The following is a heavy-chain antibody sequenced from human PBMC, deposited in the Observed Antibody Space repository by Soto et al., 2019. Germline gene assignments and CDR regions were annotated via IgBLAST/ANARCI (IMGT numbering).Heavy chain of an antibody. V-gene: IGHV3-23*01. CDR1: GFTFSSYA. CDR2: ISGSGGST. D-gene: IGHD2-2*01. CDR3: AKATRAGYCSSTSCLNRAVKTYGMDV. Sequence: PGGSLRLSCAASGFTFSSYAMSWVRQAPGKGLEWVSAISGSGGSTYYADSVKGRFTISRDNSKNTLYLQMNSLRAEDTAVYYCAKATRAGYCSSTSCLNRAVKTYGMDVWGQGTTVTVSS. J-gene: IGHJ6*02.